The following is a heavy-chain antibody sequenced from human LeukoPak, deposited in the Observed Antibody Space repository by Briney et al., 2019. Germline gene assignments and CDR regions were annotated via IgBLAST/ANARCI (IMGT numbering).Heavy chain of an antibody. CDR1: GFTFDDYA. Sequence: GGSLRLSCAASGFTFDDYAMHWVRQAPGKGLEWVSGISWNSGSIGYADSVKGRFTISTDNAKNSLYLQMNSLRAEDTALYYCAKDITGGSYGFDYWGQGTLVTVSS. CDR3: AKDITGGSYGFDY. D-gene: IGHD1-26*01. V-gene: IGHV3-9*01. J-gene: IGHJ4*02. CDR2: ISWNSGSI.